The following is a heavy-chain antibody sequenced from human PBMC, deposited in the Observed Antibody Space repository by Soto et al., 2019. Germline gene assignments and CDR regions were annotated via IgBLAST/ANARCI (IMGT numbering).Heavy chain of an antibody. CDR2: IIPIFGTA. CDR1: GGTFSSYA. D-gene: IGHD3-10*01. J-gene: IGHJ6*02. CDR3: ASSYPSRVQYYYYYYGMDV. V-gene: IGHV1-69*13. Sequence: GASVKVSCKASGGTFSSYAISWVRQAPGQGLEWMGGIIPIFGTANYAQKFQGRVTITADESTSTAYMELSSLRSEDTAVYYCASSYPSRVQYYYYYYGMDVWGQGTTVTVSS.